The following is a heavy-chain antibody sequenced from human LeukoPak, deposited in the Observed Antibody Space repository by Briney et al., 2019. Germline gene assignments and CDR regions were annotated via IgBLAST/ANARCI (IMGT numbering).Heavy chain of an antibody. V-gene: IGHV3-48*03. CDR1: EFTFSNYA. Sequence: GGSLRLSCAASEFTFSNYAMTWVRQAPGRGLEWVSYTSASGGTIYYADSVKGRFTISRDNAKNSLYLQMKSLRAEDTAVYYCASGYSYGYKHWGQGTLVTVSS. CDR3: ASGYSYGYKH. D-gene: IGHD5-18*01. J-gene: IGHJ4*02. CDR2: TSASGGTI.